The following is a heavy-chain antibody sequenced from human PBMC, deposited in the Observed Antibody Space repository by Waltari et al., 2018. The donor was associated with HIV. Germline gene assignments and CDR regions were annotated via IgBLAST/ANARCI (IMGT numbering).Heavy chain of an antibody. CDR1: IFNFSNYW. CDR3: TRAVFWSGFFRDYFFDY. Sequence: EVELVDSGGGLVQPGGSLRIPCVASIFNFSNYWIYWVRQLPGKGLVWVSRVNGDASSTDYADSVRGRFTISRDNAKNTVYLQMNSLRAEDTALYYCTRAVFWSGFFRDYFFDYWGQGTPVTVSS. D-gene: IGHD3-3*01. CDR2: VNGDASST. V-gene: IGHV3-74*01. J-gene: IGHJ4*02.